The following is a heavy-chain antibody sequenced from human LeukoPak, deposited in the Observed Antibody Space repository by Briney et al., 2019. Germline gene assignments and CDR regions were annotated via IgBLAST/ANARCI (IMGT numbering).Heavy chain of an antibody. V-gene: IGHV3-30*02. CDR1: GFTFSSYW. CDR3: APEATNVAGS. CDR2: IRYDGTNT. D-gene: IGHD1-1*01. Sequence: GGSLRLSCAASGFTFSSYWMNWVRQAPGKGLEWLTFIRYDGTNTYYRDSVKGRFTISRDNSKNTLFLQMHGLRPEDTAVYYCAPEATNVAGSWGQGTLVIVSS. J-gene: IGHJ4*02.